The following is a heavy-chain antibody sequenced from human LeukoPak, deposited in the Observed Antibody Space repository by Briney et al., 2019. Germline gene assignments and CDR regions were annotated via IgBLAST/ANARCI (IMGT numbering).Heavy chain of an antibody. CDR3: ARRRYSGSSQHFDY. D-gene: IGHD1-26*01. CDR1: GFTFSSYG. V-gene: IGHV3-23*01. Sequence: GGSLRLSCAASGFTFSSYGMSWVRQAPGKGLEWVSAISGSGGSTYYAHSVKGRFTISRDNAKNSLYLQMNSLRAEDTAVYYCARRRYSGSSQHFDYWGLGTLVTVSS. CDR2: ISGSGGST. J-gene: IGHJ4*02.